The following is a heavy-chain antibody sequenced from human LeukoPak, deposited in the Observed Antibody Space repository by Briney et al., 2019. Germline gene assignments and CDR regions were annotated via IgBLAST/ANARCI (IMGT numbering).Heavy chain of an antibody. Sequence: GALRLSCAASGFTFSSYSMNWVRQAPGKGLEWVSSISSSSSYIYYADSVKGRFTISRDNAKNSLYLQMNSLRAEDTAVYYCARVRRQQLVYWFDPWGQGTLVTVSS. CDR3: ARVRRQQLVYWFDP. V-gene: IGHV3-21*01. J-gene: IGHJ5*02. CDR2: ISSSSSYI. CDR1: GFTFSSYS. D-gene: IGHD6-13*01.